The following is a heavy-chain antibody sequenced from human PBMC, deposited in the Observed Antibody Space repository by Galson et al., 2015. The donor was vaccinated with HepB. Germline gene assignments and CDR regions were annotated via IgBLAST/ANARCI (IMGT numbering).Heavy chain of an antibody. Sequence: SVKVSCKASGYTFTSYGLSWVRQAPGQGLEWMGWISAYNGNTNYAQKLQGRVTMTTDTSTSTAYMELRSLRSDDTAVYYCARAVNVVVPAPWGFDYWGQGTLVTVSP. CDR3: ARAVNVVVPAPWGFDY. J-gene: IGHJ4*02. D-gene: IGHD2-2*01. CDR1: GYTFTSYG. CDR2: ISAYNGNT. V-gene: IGHV1-18*04.